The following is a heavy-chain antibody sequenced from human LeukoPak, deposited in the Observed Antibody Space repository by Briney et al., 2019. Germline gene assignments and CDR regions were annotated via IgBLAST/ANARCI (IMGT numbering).Heavy chain of an antibody. J-gene: IGHJ4*02. Sequence: PGRSLRLSCAASGFTFDDYAMHWVRQAPGKGLEWASGISWNSGSIGYADSVKGRFTISRDNAKNSLYLQMNSLRAEDTALYYCAKDKGSSGWDFDYWGQGTLVTVSS. CDR2: ISWNSGSI. CDR1: GFTFDDYA. D-gene: IGHD6-25*01. V-gene: IGHV3-9*01. CDR3: AKDKGSSGWDFDY.